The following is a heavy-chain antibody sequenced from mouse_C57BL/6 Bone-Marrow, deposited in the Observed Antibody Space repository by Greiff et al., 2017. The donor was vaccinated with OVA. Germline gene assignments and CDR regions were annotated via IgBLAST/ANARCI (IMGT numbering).Heavy chain of an antibody. D-gene: IGHD1-1*02. Sequence: VQLQQSGAELVRPGASVKLSCKASGYTFTSYGISWVKQRPGQGLEWIGEIYPRSGNTYYNEKFKGKATLPADKSSSTAYMELRRLTSEDSAVYSCARRDGGSTVEDWGKGTTLTVAS. CDR3: ARRDGGSTVED. V-gene: IGHV1-81*01. CDR2: IYPRSGNT. J-gene: IGHJ2*01. CDR1: GYTFTSYG.